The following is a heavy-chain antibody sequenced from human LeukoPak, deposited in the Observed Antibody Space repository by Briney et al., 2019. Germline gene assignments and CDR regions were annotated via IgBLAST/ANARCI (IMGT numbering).Heavy chain of an antibody. V-gene: IGHV4-61*01. Sequence: SETLSLTCTVSGGSVSSGSYYWSWIRQPPGKGLEWIGYIYYSGSTNYNPSLKSRVTISVDTSKNQFSLKLSSVTAADTAVYYCARVLSSGWPDYWGQGTLVTVSS. D-gene: IGHD6-19*01. J-gene: IGHJ4*02. CDR3: ARVLSSGWPDY. CDR2: IYYSGST. CDR1: GGSVSSGSYY.